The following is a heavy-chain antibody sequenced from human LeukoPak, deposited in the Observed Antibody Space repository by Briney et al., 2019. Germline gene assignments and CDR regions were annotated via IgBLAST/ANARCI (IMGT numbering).Heavy chain of an antibody. D-gene: IGHD6-13*01. V-gene: IGHV1-46*01. CDR1: GYTFTASY. J-gene: IGHJ4*02. CDR3: ARSSIAAAGAFDY. CDR2: ANPTSGRT. Sequence: ASVKVSCKASGYTFTASYLHWVRQAPGLGLEWMGMANPTSGRTNYAQKFRGRVTMTRDTSTSTVYMELTSLRSEDTAVYYCARSSIAAAGAFDYWGQGTLVTVSS.